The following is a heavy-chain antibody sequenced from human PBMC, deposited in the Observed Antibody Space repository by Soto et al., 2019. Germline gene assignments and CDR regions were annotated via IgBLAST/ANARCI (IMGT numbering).Heavy chain of an antibody. V-gene: IGHV3-23*01. CDR2: ISGSGGST. Sequence: VQLLESGGGLVQPGGSLRLSCAASGFTFTSYAMSWVRQAPGKGLEWVSAISGSGGSTYYADSVKGRFTISRDNSKNTLYLQMNSLRAENTAVYNCAKDATGALVSFDYWGQGTLVTVSS. D-gene: IGHD1-1*01. CDR1: GFTFTSYA. CDR3: AKDATGALVSFDY. J-gene: IGHJ4*02.